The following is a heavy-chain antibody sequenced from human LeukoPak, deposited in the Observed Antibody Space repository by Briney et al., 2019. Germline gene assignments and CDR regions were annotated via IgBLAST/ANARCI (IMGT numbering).Heavy chain of an antibody. D-gene: IGHD4-23*01. J-gene: IGHJ4*02. CDR2: IKQGGSEK. CDR1: GFTFRSYS. CDR3: ARGGNSDY. V-gene: IGHV3-7*01. Sequence: PGGSLRLSCVASGFTFRSYSMNWVRQAPGEGLEWVANIKQGGSEKYYVDSVKGRFTISRDNAKNSLYLQMNSLRAEDTAVYYCARGGNSDYWGQGTLVTVSS.